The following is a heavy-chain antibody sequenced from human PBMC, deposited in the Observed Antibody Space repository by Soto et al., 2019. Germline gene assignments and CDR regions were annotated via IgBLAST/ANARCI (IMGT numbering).Heavy chain of an antibody. CDR3: AKGGRQWLVTSDFNY. V-gene: IGHV3-30*18. D-gene: IGHD6-19*01. CDR2: VYHDGRNT. Sequence: VQLVESGGGVVQPGRSLRLSCAASGFTFSDYAMHWVRQAPGKGLEWVAVVYHDGRNTHYADSVKGRFTISRDSSKKTVSLEITSLRAEDTAVYYCAKGGRQWLVTSDFNYWGQGALVTISS. CDR1: GFTFSDYA. J-gene: IGHJ4*02.